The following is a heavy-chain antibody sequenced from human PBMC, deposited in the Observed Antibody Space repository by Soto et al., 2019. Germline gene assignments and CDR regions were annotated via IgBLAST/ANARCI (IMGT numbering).Heavy chain of an antibody. CDR2: ISYDGSNK. J-gene: IGHJ4*02. Sequence: GGSLRLSCAASGFTFSSYGMHWVRQAPGKGLEWVAVISYDGSNKYYADSVKGRFTISRDNSKNTLYLQMNSLRAEDTAVYYCAKSAYIFGVVILPLFDYWGKGTLVTVSS. CDR3: AKSAYIFGVVILPLFDY. V-gene: IGHV3-30*18. D-gene: IGHD3-3*01. CDR1: GFTFSSYG.